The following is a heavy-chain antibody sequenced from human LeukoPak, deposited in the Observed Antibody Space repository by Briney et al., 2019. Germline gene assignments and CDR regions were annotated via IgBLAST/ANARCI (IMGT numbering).Heavy chain of an antibody. CDR1: GIIFSNYA. V-gene: IGHV3-23*01. CDR2: ISDSGGST. CDR3: VKSRIAAAGLGAVDY. J-gene: IGHJ4*02. D-gene: IGHD6-13*01. Sequence: GGSLRLSCAASGIIFSNYAMSWVRQAPGKGLEWVSSISDSGGSTYYADSVKGRLTISRDNSKNTLYLQMNSLRAEDTALYYCVKSRIAAAGLGAVDYWGQGTLVTVSS.